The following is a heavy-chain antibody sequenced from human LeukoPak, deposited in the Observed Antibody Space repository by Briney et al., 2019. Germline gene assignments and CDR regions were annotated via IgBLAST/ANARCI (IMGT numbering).Heavy chain of an antibody. Sequence: SETLSLTCTVSGGSISSSSYYWGWIRQPPGKGLEWIGSIYYSGSTYYNPSLKSRVTISVDTSKNQFSLKLTSVTAADTAVYYCARGQQWFDPWGQGTLVTVSS. CDR1: GGSISSSSYY. V-gene: IGHV4-39*07. D-gene: IGHD6-13*01. CDR3: ARGQQWFDP. CDR2: IYYSGST. J-gene: IGHJ5*02.